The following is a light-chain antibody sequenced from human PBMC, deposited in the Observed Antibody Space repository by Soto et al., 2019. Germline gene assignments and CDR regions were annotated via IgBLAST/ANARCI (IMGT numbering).Light chain of an antibody. CDR2: AAS. Sequence: DLQGTQSPSPLSASVGDGVTITRRASQSISSYVSWYQQKPGKAPNLLIYAASRLESGVPSRFSGSRSGTDFTLTISSLKPEDFATYYCQQSYSRMTFGQGTKLDIK. V-gene: IGKV1-39*01. J-gene: IGKJ1*01. CDR1: QSISSY. CDR3: QQSYSRMT.